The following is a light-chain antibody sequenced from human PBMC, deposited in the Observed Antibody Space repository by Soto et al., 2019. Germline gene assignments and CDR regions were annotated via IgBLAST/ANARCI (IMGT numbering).Light chain of an antibody. J-gene: IGLJ2*01. CDR3: SSYASTTLLV. CDR1: SSDVGGFNY. V-gene: IGLV2-14*03. CDR2: DVS. Sequence: QSVLTQPASVSGSPGQSITISCTGTSSDVGGFNYVSWYQHHPGKAPKLRIYDVSNLPSGVSDRFSGSKSGNTASLTISGLQAEDDAYYYCSSYASTTLLVFGGGTKLTVL.